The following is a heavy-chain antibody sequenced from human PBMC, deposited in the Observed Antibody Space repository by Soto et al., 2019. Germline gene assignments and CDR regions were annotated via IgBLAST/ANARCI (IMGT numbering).Heavy chain of an antibody. Sequence: SETLSLTCTVSGGSISSYYWSWVRQPPGKGLEWIGYIYYSGSTNYNPSLKSRVTISVDTSKNQFSLKLNSMTAADTAVYYCARSLVGATTLGFDYWGQGTLVTVSS. CDR3: ARSLVGATTLGFDY. V-gene: IGHV4-59*08. D-gene: IGHD1-26*01. CDR2: IYYSGST. J-gene: IGHJ4*02. CDR1: GGSISSYY.